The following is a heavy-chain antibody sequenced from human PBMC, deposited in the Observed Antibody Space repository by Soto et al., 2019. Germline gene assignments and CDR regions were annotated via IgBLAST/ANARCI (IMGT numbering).Heavy chain of an antibody. CDR2: MNPNSGNT. D-gene: IGHD3-10*01. J-gene: IGHJ6*03. CDR1: GYTFTCYE. V-gene: IGHV1-8*01. Sequence: ASVKVSCKASGYTFTCYEINWVRQATGQGLEWMGWMNPNSGNTGYAQKFQGRVTMTGNTSISTAYMELSGLRSEDMAVYYCAGHSSGSYYPVYHGDYYYYMDVWGKGTTVTAP. CDR3: AGHSSGSYYPVYHGDYYYYMDV.